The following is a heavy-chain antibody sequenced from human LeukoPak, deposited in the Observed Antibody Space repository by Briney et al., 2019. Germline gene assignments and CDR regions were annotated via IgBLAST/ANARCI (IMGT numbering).Heavy chain of an antibody. CDR2: IKPNSGGT. CDR3: ARVAVVSANWFGP. CDR1: GYSFSVYS. V-gene: IGHV1-2*02. J-gene: IGHJ5*02. D-gene: IGHD4-23*01. Sequence: ASVKVSCKASGYSFSVYSMHWLRQAPGQGLKWMGWIKPNSGGTNYAQKFQGRVTMTRDTSISTAYMELSSLRSDDTAVYYCARVAVVSANWFGPWGQGTLVTVSS.